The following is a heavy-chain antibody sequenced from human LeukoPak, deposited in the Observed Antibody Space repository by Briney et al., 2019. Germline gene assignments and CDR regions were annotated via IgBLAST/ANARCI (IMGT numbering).Heavy chain of an antibody. D-gene: IGHD3-22*01. CDR3: AKGPYYYDSSGYYNYFDY. V-gene: IGHV3-23*01. CDR2: ISGSGGST. Sequence: GGSLRLSCAASGFTFSSYAMSWVRQAPGKGLEWVSAISGSGGSTYYADSVKGRFTISRDNSKNTLYLQMNSLGAEDTAVYYCAKGPYYYDSSGYYNYFDYWGQGTLVTVSS. CDR1: GFTFSSYA. J-gene: IGHJ4*02.